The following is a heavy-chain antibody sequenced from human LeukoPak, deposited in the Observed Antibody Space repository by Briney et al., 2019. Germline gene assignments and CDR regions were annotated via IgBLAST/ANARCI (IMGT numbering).Heavy chain of an antibody. J-gene: IGHJ4*02. D-gene: IGHD1-26*01. V-gene: IGHV3-21*01. CDR2: ISSSSSYI. Sequence: GGSLRLSCAASGFTFSSYSMNWVRQAPGKGLEWVSSISSSSSYIYYADSVKGRFTISRDNAKISLYLQMNSLRAEDTAVYYCARTPHSGSYRVDYWGQGTLVTVSS. CDR1: GFTFSSYS. CDR3: ARTPHSGSYRVDY.